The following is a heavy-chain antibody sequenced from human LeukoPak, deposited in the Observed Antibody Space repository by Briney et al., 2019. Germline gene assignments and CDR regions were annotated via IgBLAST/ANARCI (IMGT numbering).Heavy chain of an antibody. CDR1: GGTFSSYA. Sequence: GASVKVSCKASGGTFSSYAISWVRQAAGQGLEWMGRIIPILGIANYAQKFQGRVTITADNSTSTAYMELSSLRSEDTAVYYCARDAGPITMVRGVSPMNWFDPWGQGTLVTVSS. V-gene: IGHV1-69*04. J-gene: IGHJ5*02. D-gene: IGHD3-10*01. CDR2: IIPILGIA. CDR3: ARDAGPITMVRGVSPMNWFDP.